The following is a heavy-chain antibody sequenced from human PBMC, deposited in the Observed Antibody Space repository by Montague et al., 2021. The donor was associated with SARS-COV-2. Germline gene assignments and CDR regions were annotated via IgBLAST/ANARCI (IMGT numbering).Heavy chain of an antibody. V-gene: IGHV4-31*11. Sequence: TLSLTCAVYGGSLSGDHWSWIRQHPGKGLEWIGYIYYSGSTYYNPSLKSRVTISVDTSKNQFSLKLGSVTAADTAVYYCARDVGWYSSSWFDYWGQGTLVTVSS. CDR2: IYYSGST. D-gene: IGHD6-13*01. J-gene: IGHJ4*02. CDR1: GGSLSGDH. CDR3: ARDVGWYSSSWFDY.